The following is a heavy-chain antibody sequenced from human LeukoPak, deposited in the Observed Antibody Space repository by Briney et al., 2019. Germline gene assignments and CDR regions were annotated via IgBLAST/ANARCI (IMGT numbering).Heavy chain of an antibody. J-gene: IGHJ4*02. CDR2: IQEDGKKE. V-gene: IGHV3-7*01. Sequence: PGGSLSLSCEASGFTFTKFWMSWVRQAPGKWLEWVANIQEDGKKENYVDSVRGRFTISRDNAKNTIYLHMNSLRVEDTAVYYCAKDIVGGGDDYWGQGTLVIVSS. CDR1: GFTFTKFW. D-gene: IGHD2-21*02. CDR3: AKDIVGGGDDY.